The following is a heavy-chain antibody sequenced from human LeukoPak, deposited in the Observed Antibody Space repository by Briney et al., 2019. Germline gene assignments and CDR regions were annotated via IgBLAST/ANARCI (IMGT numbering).Heavy chain of an antibody. CDR1: GYTFTSYG. V-gene: IGHV1-18*01. Sequence: ASVKVSCKASGYTFTSYGISWVRQAPGQGLEWMGWISAYNGNTNYAQKLQGRVTMTTDTSTSTAYMELRSLRSDDTAVYYCARVGCGGDCYSDLLYFDYWGQGTLVTVSS. CDR2: ISAYNGNT. CDR3: ARVGCGGDCYSDLLYFDY. D-gene: IGHD2-21*02. J-gene: IGHJ4*02.